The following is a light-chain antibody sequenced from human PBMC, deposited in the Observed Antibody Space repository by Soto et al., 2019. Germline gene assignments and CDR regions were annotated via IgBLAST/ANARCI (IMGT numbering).Light chain of an antibody. J-gene: IGKJ3*01. CDR2: GAS. V-gene: IGKV3D-15*01. CDR3: QHYNDWPPAFT. Sequence: EILMTQSPATLSVSPGERATLSCRASQSLNRNLAWYQQKPGQAPRLIIYGASTRASGIPARLSGSGSGTEFTLTIRSLQSEDFALYYCQHYNDWPPAFTFGPGTKVDL. CDR1: QSLNRN.